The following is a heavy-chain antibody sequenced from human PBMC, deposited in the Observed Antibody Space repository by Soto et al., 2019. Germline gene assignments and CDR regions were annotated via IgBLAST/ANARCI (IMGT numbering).Heavy chain of an antibody. Sequence: ASVKVSCKASGYTFTSYYMHWVRQAPGQGLEWMGIISPSGGSTTYAQKFQGRVTMTRDTSTSTVYMELSSLRSEDTAVYYCARGDIVAIFGMDVWGQGTTVTVSS. CDR2: ISPSGGST. V-gene: IGHV1-46*01. CDR3: ARGDIVAIFGMDV. D-gene: IGHD5-12*01. CDR1: GYTFTSYY. J-gene: IGHJ6*02.